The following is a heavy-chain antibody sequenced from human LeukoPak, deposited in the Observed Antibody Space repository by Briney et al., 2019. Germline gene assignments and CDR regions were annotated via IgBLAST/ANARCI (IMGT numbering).Heavy chain of an antibody. CDR3: ARGGMSPLGDWLFNWFDP. CDR1: GFTVSSNY. V-gene: IGHV3-7*01. CDR2: IKQEGSDK. Sequence: QPGGSLRLSCAASGFTVSSNYMSWVRQAPGKGLEWVANIKQEGSDKYSVDSVKGRVTISRDNAKHSLYLQMNSLRAEDTAVYYCARGGMSPLGDWLFNWFDPWGQGTLVTVSS. J-gene: IGHJ5*02. D-gene: IGHD3-9*01.